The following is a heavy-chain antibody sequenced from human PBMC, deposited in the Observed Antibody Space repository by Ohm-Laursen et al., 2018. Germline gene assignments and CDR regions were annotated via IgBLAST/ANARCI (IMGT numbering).Heavy chain of an antibody. J-gene: IGHJ6*02. V-gene: IGHV1-2*02. Sequence: SSVKVSCKASGYTFTGYYIHWVRQAPGQGLEWMGWINPNSGGTNYAQKFQGRVTMTRDTSISTAYMELSRLRSDDTAVYYCAREEGEVGCSGGSCYRYYGMDVWGQGTTVTVSS. D-gene: IGHD2-15*01. CDR3: AREEGEVGCSGGSCYRYYGMDV. CDR1: GYTFTGYY. CDR2: INPNSGGT.